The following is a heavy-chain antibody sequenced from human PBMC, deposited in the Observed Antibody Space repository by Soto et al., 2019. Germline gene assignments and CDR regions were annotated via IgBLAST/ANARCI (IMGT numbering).Heavy chain of an antibody. CDR1: GGSISSYY. J-gene: IGHJ4*02. V-gene: IGHV4-59*12. D-gene: IGHD4-17*01. CDR2: IYYSGST. CDR3: ARRYGPGFDY. Sequence: QVQLQESGPGLVKPSETLSLTCTVSGGSISSYYWSWIRQPPGKGLEWIGYIYYSGSTNYNPSLKRRRTISVDTATNQFALKLSSVTAAGTAVYYCARRYGPGFDYWGQGTLVTVSS.